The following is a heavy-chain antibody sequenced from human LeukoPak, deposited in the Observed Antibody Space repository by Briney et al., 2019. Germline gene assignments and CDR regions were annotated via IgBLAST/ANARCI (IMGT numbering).Heavy chain of an antibody. V-gene: IGHV1-18*01. CDR1: GYTFTSYG. Sequence: PRASVKVSCKASGYTFTSYGISWVRQAPGQGLEWMGWISAYNGNTNYAQKLQGRVTMTTDTSTSTAYMELRSLRSDDTAVYYCARDGEAYYYGSGPNWFDPWGQGTLVTVSS. CDR3: ARDGEAYYYGSGPNWFDP. J-gene: IGHJ5*02. CDR2: ISAYNGNT. D-gene: IGHD3-10*01.